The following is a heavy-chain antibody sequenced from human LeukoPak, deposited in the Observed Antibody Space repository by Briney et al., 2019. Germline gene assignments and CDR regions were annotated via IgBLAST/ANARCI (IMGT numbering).Heavy chain of an antibody. D-gene: IGHD5-24*01. CDR2: ISYDGSNK. J-gene: IGHJ4*02. CDR1: GFIFSSYD. CDR3: ARNHGCGEY. V-gene: IGHV3-30*03. Sequence: GGSLRLSCAASGFIFSSYDMHWVRQAPGKGLEWVAVISYDGSNKYYADSVKGRFTISRDNSKNTLYLQMGSLRTEDTAVYYCARNHGCGEYWGQGTLVTASS.